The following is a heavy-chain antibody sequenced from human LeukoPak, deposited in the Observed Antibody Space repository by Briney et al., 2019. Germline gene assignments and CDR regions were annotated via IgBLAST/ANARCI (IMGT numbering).Heavy chain of an antibody. Sequence: GASVKVSCKVSGYTLTELSMHWVRQAPGKGLEWMGGFDPEDGETIYAQKFQGRVTMIEDTSTDTAYMELGSLRSEDTAVYYCATARVNSVGNVWFDPWGQGTLVTVSS. V-gene: IGHV1-24*01. CDR3: ATARVNSVGNVWFDP. CDR1: GYTLTELS. D-gene: IGHD3-10*01. CDR2: FDPEDGET. J-gene: IGHJ5*02.